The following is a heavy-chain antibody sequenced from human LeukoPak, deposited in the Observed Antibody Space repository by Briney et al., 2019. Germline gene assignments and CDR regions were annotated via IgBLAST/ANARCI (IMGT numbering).Heavy chain of an antibody. CDR3: AKEEGWGSYYYYYYMDV. J-gene: IGHJ6*03. D-gene: IGHD3-16*01. CDR2: ISGSGGST. Sequence: GGSLRLSCAASGFTFSSYGMSWVRQAPGKGLEWVSAISGSGGSTYYADSVKGRFTISRDNSKNTLYLQMNSLRAEDTAVYYCAKEEGWGSYYYYYYMDVWGKGTTVTISS. CDR1: GFTFSSYG. V-gene: IGHV3-23*01.